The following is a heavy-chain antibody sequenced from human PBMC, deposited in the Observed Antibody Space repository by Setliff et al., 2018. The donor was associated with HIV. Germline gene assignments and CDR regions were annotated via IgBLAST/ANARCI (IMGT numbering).Heavy chain of an antibody. D-gene: IGHD6-19*01. V-gene: IGHV4-61*09. Sequence: PSETLSLTCTVSGASFIRSRYYWSWIRQPAGKGLEWIGHVYTTGSASYNPSLESRVTILEALSKNQFSLNLDSVTAADTAVYFCARALAGGSGWNYFDLWGPGTLVTVPQ. CDR2: VYTTGSA. CDR3: ARALAGGSGWNYFDL. CDR1: GASFIRSRYY. J-gene: IGHJ4*02.